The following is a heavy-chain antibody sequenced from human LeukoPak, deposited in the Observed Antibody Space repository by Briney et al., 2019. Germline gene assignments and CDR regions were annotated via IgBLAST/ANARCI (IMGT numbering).Heavy chain of an antibody. V-gene: IGHV3-23*01. Sequence: PGGSLRLSCAASGFTFSSYAMSWVRQAPGKGLEWVSAISASGGSTYYADSVKGRFTISRDNSKNTLYLQMISLRAEDTAVYYCAKVAHYYGSGSYYEYYFDYWGQGTLVTVSS. CDR1: GFTFSSYA. J-gene: IGHJ4*02. D-gene: IGHD3-10*01. CDR3: AKVAHYYGSGSYYEYYFDY. CDR2: ISASGGST.